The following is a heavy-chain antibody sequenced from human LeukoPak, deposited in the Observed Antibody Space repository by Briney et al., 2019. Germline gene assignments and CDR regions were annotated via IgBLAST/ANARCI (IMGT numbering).Heavy chain of an antibody. Sequence: GGSLRLSRAASGFTFSSYAMTWVRQAPGKGLEWVSGITSSGGSTYYADSVKGRFTISRDNSKNTLYLQMNSLRAEDTAVYYCAKVVIWGSYRYAFDIWGQGTMVTVSS. CDR3: AKVVIWGSYRYAFDI. CDR1: GFTFSSYA. CDR2: ITSSGGST. D-gene: IGHD3-16*02. J-gene: IGHJ3*02. V-gene: IGHV3-23*01.